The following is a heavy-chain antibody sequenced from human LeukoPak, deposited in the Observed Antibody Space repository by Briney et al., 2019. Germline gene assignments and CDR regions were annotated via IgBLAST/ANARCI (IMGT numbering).Heavy chain of an antibody. J-gene: IGHJ6*02. CDR2: IIPILGIA. D-gene: IGHD2-2*01. V-gene: IGHV1-69*10. CDR1: GGTFSSYA. CDR3: ARVNFARYYCSSTSCYDYYYYGMDV. Sequence: ASVTVSCKASGGTFSSYAISWVRQAPGQGLEWIGGIIPILGIANYAQKFQGRVTITADKSTSTAYMELSSLRSEDTAVYYCARVNFARYYCSSTSCYDYYYYGMDVWGQGTTVTVSS.